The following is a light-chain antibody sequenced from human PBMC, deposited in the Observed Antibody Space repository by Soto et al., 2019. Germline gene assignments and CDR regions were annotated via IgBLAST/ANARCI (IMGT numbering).Light chain of an antibody. CDR2: APS. V-gene: IGKV3-15*01. Sequence: IAMTQSPATLSVSPGERGTLSCRASQSVSSNLAWYQQTPGQAPRLLIYAPSARATGIPARFSGSGSGTDFTLTISSLQSEDFAVYYCQQYNNWPPWTCGQGTKVEIK. J-gene: IGKJ1*01. CDR3: QQYNNWPPWT. CDR1: QSVSSN.